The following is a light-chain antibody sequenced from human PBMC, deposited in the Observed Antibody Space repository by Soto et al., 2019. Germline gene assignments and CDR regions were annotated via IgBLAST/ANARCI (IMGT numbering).Light chain of an antibody. Sequence: QSALTKPASVSGSPGQSITISCTGTSSDVGGYNYVSWYQQHPGEAPKLMIYEVSNRPSGVSNRFSGSKSGITASLTISGLQAEDEADYYCSSYTGSNTVIFGGGTKLTVL. CDR3: SSYTGSNTVI. CDR1: SSDVGGYNY. CDR2: EVS. V-gene: IGLV2-14*01. J-gene: IGLJ2*01.